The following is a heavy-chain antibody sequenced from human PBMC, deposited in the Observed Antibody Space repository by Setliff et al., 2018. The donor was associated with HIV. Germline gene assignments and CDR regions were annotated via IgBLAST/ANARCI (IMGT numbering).Heavy chain of an antibody. Sequence: SETLSLTCTVSGGSISTYYWSWIRQPAGKGLEWIGRVSTSGSTKYNPSLKSRVTMSLDTSKNEFSLKLSSVTAADTAVYYCATESGYASLFDYWGQGTLVTVSS. D-gene: IGHD5-12*01. CDR2: VSTSGST. J-gene: IGHJ4*02. CDR3: ATESGYASLFDY. V-gene: IGHV4-4*07. CDR1: GGSISTYY.